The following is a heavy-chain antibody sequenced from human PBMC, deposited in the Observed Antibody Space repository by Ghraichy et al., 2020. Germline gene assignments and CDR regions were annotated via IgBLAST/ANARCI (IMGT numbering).Heavy chain of an antibody. CDR3: ARGNCGGDCYDDY. CDR1: GGSISSGGYY. V-gene: IGHV4-31*03. CDR2: IYYSGST. J-gene: IGHJ4*02. D-gene: IGHD2-21*02. Sequence: SCTVSGGSISSGGYYWSWIRQHPGKGLEWIGYIYYSGSTYYNPSLKSRVTISVDTSKNQFSLKLSSVTAADTAVYYCARGNCGGDCYDDYWGQGTLVTVSS.